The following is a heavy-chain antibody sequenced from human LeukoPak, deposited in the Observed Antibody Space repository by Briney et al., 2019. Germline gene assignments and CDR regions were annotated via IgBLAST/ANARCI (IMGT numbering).Heavy chain of an antibody. J-gene: IGHJ4*02. CDR3: VKDHSSSWYHGDGDY. CDR2: ISGSGGSR. Sequence: GGSLRLSCAASGFTFSGYAMSWVRQAPWKGLEWVSGISGSGGSRNYADSVKGRFTISRDNSKNTLYLLLDSLRVEDTPIYYCVKDHSSSWYHGDGDYWGQGTLVTVSS. D-gene: IGHD6-13*01. V-gene: IGHV3-23*01. CDR1: GFTFSGYA.